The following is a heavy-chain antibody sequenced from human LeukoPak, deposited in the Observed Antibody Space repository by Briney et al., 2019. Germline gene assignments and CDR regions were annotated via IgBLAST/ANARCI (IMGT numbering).Heavy chain of an antibody. CDR1: GGSISSSSYY. CDR2: IYYSGST. Sequence: SETLSLTCTVSGGSISSSSYYWGWIRQPPGKGLEWIGSIYYSGSTYYNPSLKSRVTISVDTSKNQFSLKLSSVTPADTAVYYCARTDDGYPVDYWGQGTLVTVSS. CDR3: ARTDDGYPVDY. V-gene: IGHV4-39*01. J-gene: IGHJ4*02. D-gene: IGHD4-17*01.